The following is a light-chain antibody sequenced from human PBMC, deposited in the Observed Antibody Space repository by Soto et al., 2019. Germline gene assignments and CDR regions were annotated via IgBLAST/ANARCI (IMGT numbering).Light chain of an antibody. CDR3: QQYNSFPLT. CDR1: QSISTW. CDR2: KAS. J-gene: IGKJ3*01. Sequence: DIQMTQSPFTLSASVGYRFTITCRASQSISTWLAWYQQKPGKAPKLLIYKASSLDSGVPSRFSGSGSGTEFTLTISSLQPDDFATYYCQQYNSFPLTFGPGTTGDIK. V-gene: IGKV1-5*03.